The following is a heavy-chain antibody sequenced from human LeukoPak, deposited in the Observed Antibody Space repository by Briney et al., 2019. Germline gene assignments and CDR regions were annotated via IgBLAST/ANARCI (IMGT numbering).Heavy chain of an antibody. V-gene: IGHV3-7*01. CDR2: IKQDGSEK. J-gene: IGHJ5*02. CDR3: VRDGGTDWYDP. D-gene: IGHD3-16*01. CDR1: AFSVSDYW. Sequence: PGGSLRLSCAASAFSVSDYWMTWVRQAPGKGLEWVANIKQDGSEKTYVDSVKGRFTISRDNAKNSLYLQMNSLRVEDTAMYYCVRDGGTDWYDPWGQGTLVTVFS.